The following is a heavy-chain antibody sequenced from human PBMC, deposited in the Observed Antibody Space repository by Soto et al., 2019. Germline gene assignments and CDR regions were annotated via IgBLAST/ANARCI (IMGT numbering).Heavy chain of an antibody. J-gene: IGHJ4*02. D-gene: IGHD6-19*01. V-gene: IGHV4-59*01. CDR3: ARFGHSGCIDY. CDR2: IYYSGST. Sequence: SETLSLTCTVSGGSISSYYWSWIRQPPGKGLEWIGYIYYSGSTNYNPSLKSRVTISVDTSKNQFSLKLSSVTAADTAVYYCARFGHSGCIDYWGQGTQVTVSS. CDR1: GGSISSYY.